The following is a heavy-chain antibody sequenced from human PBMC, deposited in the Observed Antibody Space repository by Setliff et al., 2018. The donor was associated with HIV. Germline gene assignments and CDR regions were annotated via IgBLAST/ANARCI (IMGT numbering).Heavy chain of an antibody. J-gene: IGHJ6*02. Sequence: ASVKVSCKASGYTFTSYGISWVRQAPGQGLEWMGWISAYNGNTNYAQKLQGRVTMTTDTSTNTAYMELRSLRSDDTAVYYCASSWSRIRYYGMDVWGQGTTVTVSS. D-gene: IGHD6-13*01. V-gene: IGHV1-18*01. CDR1: GYTFTSYG. CDR3: ASSWSRIRYYGMDV. CDR2: ISAYNGNT.